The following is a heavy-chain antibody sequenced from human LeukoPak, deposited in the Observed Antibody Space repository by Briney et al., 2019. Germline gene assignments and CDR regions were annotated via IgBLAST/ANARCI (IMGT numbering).Heavy chain of an antibody. CDR1: GFTFDDYA. Sequence: GGSLRLSCAASGFTFDDYAIHWVRQAPGKCREWVPAISWNSGSVGYADSVKGRFTISRDNAKNSLYLQMNSLRAEDTALYYCAKTTAAHPRPYYFDYWGQGTLVNVSS. J-gene: IGHJ4*02. CDR2: ISWNSGSV. D-gene: IGHD6-13*01. V-gene: IGHV3-9*01. CDR3: AKTTAAHPRPYYFDY.